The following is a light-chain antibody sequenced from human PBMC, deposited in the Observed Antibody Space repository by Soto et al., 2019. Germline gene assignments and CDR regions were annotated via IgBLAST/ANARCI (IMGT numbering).Light chain of an antibody. CDR1: QDISNA. CDR2: DAS. V-gene: IGKV1-13*02. J-gene: IGKJ4*01. Sequence: AIQLTQSPSSLSASVGDRVNITCRASQDISNALAWYQQKPGNAPKLLIYDASTLESGVPSRFRGSGSGTDFTLTISSLQPEDFATYYCQQFDSYMLTFGGGTKVEIK. CDR3: QQFDSYMLT.